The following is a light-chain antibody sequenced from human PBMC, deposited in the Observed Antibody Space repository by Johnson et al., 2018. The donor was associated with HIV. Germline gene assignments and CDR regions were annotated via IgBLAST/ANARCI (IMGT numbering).Light chain of an antibody. V-gene: IGLV1-51*02. CDR3: GTWHSSLRAGGG. Sequence: QSVLTQPPSVSAAPGQKVTISCSGSSSNIGNNYVSWYQQLPGTAPKLLIYENNKRPSGIPDRFSGSKSGTSATLAITGLQTGDEADYYCGTWHSSLRAGGGFGTGTKVTVL. CDR1: SSNIGNNY. J-gene: IGLJ1*01. CDR2: ENN.